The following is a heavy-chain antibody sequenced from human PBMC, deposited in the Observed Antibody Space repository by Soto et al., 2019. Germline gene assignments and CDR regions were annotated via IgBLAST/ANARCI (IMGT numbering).Heavy chain of an antibody. CDR2: INAGDGNT. CDR1: GYTFTSYA. Sequence: GGLVKVSCKASGYTFTSYAMHWVRQAPGQRLEWMGWINAGDGNTKYSQKFQGRVTITRDTSASTAYMELSSLRSEDTAVYYCAVGGKQLVLGYYYGMDVWGQGTTVTSP. V-gene: IGHV1-3*01. J-gene: IGHJ6*02. D-gene: IGHD6-6*01. CDR3: AVGGKQLVLGYYYGMDV.